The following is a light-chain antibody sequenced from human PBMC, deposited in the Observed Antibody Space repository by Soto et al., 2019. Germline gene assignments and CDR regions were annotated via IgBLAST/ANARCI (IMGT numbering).Light chain of an antibody. CDR3: QQLNSYPSIT. CDR1: QDISSS. CDR2: AAS. J-gene: IGKJ5*01. V-gene: IGKV1-9*01. Sequence: DIQLTQSPSFLSASVGDRDTITCRASQDISSSLAWYQQKPGKAPKLLIYAASTLQGGVPSRFSGSGSGTEFTLTISSLQPEDFATYYCQQLNSYPSITFGQGTRLEIK.